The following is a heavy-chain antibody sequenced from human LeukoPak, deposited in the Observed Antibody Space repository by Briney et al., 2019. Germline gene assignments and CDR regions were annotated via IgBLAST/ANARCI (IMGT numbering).Heavy chain of an antibody. CDR3: ARGSSGSSNFDY. D-gene: IGHD1-26*01. V-gene: IGHV3-21*01. Sequence: GGSLRLSCAASGFTFSSYSMNWVRQAPGKGLEWVSSISSSSSYIYYADSVKGRFTISRDNAKNSLYLQMNSLRVEDTAVYYCARGSSGSSNFDYWGQGTLVTVSS. CDR1: GFTFSSYS. J-gene: IGHJ4*02. CDR2: ISSSSSYI.